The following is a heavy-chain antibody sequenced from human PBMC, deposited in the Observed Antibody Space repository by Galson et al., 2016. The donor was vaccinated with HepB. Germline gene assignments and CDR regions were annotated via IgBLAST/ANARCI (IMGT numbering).Heavy chain of an antibody. CDR1: GFTFSTYA. Sequence: SLRLSCAASGFTFSTYAMSWVRQAPGKGLEWVSGISGTGGRTYYADSVKGRFTISRDTSKKTLYLEMNSLRAEDTAIYYCARDGSTNRYNWFDYWGQGTLVTVSS. CDR2: ISGTGGRT. J-gene: IGHJ5*01. V-gene: IGHV3-23*01. CDR3: ARDGSTNRYNWFDY. D-gene: IGHD1-14*01.